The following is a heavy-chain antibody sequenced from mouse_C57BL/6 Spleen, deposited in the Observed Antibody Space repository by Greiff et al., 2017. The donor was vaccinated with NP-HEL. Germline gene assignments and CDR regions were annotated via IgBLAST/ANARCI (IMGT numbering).Heavy chain of an antibody. CDR2: IYPRDGST. D-gene: IGHD1-1*01. Sequence: VQLQQSGPELVKPGASVKLSCKASGYTFTSYDINWVKQRPGQGLEWIGWIYPRDGSTKYNEKFKGKATLTVDTSSSTAYIELHSLTSEDSAVYFCARSDYGSSHYFDYWGQGTTLTVSS. V-gene: IGHV1-85*01. J-gene: IGHJ2*01. CDR3: ARSDYGSSHYFDY. CDR1: GYTFTSYD.